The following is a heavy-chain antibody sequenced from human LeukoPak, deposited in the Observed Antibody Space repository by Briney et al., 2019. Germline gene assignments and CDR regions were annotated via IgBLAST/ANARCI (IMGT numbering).Heavy chain of an antibody. CDR1: GFTFSSYS. V-gene: IGHV3-21*01. CDR2: ISSSSSYI. Sequence: KTGGSLRLSCSASGFTFSSYSMNWVRQAPGKGLEWVSSISSSSSYIYYADSVKGRFTISRDNAKNSLYLQMNSLRAEDTAVYYCARGFFDYVWGSYRSISFDYWGQGTLVTV. CDR3: ARGFFDYVWGSYRSISFDY. D-gene: IGHD3-16*02. J-gene: IGHJ4*02.